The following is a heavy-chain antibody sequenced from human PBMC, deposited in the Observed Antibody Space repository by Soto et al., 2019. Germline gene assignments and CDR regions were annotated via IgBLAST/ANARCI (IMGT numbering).Heavy chain of an antibody. D-gene: IGHD2-21*01. Sequence: QVQLVQSGAEVRKPGASVKVSCEASGGSFISYIFTWVRQAPGQGLEWMGRIIAIQGRADYALKFRARVTITADRCTQTVYMEVSRLRPEDTALYYCAMGLVFVDHAYMDVWGKGTTVTVSS. CDR1: GGSFISYI. V-gene: IGHV1-69*02. J-gene: IGHJ6*03. CDR3: AMGLVFVDHAYMDV. CDR2: IIAIQGRA.